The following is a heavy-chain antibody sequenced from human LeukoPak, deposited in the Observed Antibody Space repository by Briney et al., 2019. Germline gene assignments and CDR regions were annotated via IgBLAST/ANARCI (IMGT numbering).Heavy chain of an antibody. J-gene: IGHJ4*02. CDR1: GYTFTGYY. Sequence: SCKASGYTFTGYYMHWVRQAPGKGLEWVAVISYDGSNKYYADSVKGRFTISRDNSKNTLYLQMNSLRAEDTAVYYCAREADSSGYYYPVDYWGQGTLVTVSS. CDR3: AREADSSGYYYPVDY. V-gene: IGHV3-30-3*01. CDR2: ISYDGSNK. D-gene: IGHD3-22*01.